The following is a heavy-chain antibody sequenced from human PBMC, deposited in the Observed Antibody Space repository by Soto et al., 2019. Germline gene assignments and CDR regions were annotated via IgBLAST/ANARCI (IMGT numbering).Heavy chain of an antibody. Sequence: QLQLQESGPGLVKPSETLSLTCTVSGGSISSSSYYWGWIRQPPGKGLEWIGSIYYSGSTYYNPLXKWRVSLRVAXXKXQYXLKRSAVTAADTAVYYCASDHCSGGSCDGGNWFDPWGQGTLVTVSS. D-gene: IGHD2-15*01. CDR1: GGSISSSSYY. J-gene: IGHJ5*02. CDR2: IYYSGST. CDR3: ASDHCSGGSCDGGNWFDP. V-gene: IGHV4-39*01.